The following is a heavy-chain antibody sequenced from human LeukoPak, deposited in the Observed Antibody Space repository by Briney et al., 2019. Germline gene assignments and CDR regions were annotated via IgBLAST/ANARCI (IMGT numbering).Heavy chain of an antibody. D-gene: IGHD3/OR15-3a*01. V-gene: IGHV5-51*01. CDR1: GYSFTSNW. CDR3: ARLGLGSGYYFDC. Sequence: GESLKISCKGSGYSFTSNWIGWVRQLPGKGLEWMGIIYPGDSDTRYSPSFQGQVTISADKSISTAYLQWSSLKASDTAMYYCARLGLGSGYYFDCWGQGTLVTVSS. CDR2: IYPGDSDT. J-gene: IGHJ4*02.